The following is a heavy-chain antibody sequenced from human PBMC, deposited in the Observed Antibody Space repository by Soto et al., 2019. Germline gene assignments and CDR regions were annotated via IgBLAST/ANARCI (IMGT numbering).Heavy chain of an antibody. Sequence: GGSLRLSCAASGFTFSSYWMSWVRQAPGKGLEWVANIKQDGSEKYYVDSVKGRFTISRDNAKNSLYLQMNSLRAEDTAVYYCAREVGQLGPHDFDYWGQGTLVTVSS. CDR3: AREVGQLGPHDFDY. J-gene: IGHJ4*02. CDR1: GFTFSSYW. V-gene: IGHV3-7*03. CDR2: IKQDGSEK. D-gene: IGHD6-6*01.